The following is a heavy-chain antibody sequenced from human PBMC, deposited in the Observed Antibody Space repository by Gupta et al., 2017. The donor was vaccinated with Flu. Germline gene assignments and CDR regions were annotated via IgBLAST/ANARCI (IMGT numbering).Heavy chain of an antibody. Sequence: WVRQAPGKGLEWVAFISNDGAYIFYADTVRGRFTISRDNAKKSRYLQMNSLRAEDTAVYYCARVGYGRPSEPGHLDRWGHGTLVTVSS. V-gene: IGHV3-21*01. D-gene: IGHD5-18*01. CDR3: ARVGYGRPSEPGHLDR. J-gene: IGHJ5*02. CDR2: ISNDGAYI.